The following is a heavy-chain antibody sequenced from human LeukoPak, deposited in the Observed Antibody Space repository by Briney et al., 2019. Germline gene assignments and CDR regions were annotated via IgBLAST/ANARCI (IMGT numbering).Heavy chain of an antibody. CDR2: ISSSSSYI. CDR1: GLTFSSYS. J-gene: IGHJ4*02. Sequence: GGSLRLSCAASGLTFSSYSMNWVRQAPGKGLEWVSSISSSSSYIYYADSVKGRFTISGDNAKNSLYLQMNSLRAEDTAVYYCARVGGQRYYDFWSGSYYFDYWGQGTLVTVSS. D-gene: IGHD3-3*01. CDR3: ARVGGQRYYDFWSGSYYFDY. V-gene: IGHV3-21*01.